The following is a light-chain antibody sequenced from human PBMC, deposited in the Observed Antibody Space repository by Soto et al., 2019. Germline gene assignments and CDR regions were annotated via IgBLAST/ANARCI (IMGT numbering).Light chain of an antibody. CDR2: GAS. CDR3: QQYNDWWT. CDR1: QSVSNN. V-gene: IGKV3-15*01. Sequence: EIVMTQSPATLSVSPGESATLSFRASQSVSNNLTWYQQKPGQPPRLLIYGASNRATGVPGRFSGSGSGTEFTLTISSLQSEDFAVYYCQQYNDWWTFGQGTKVDI. J-gene: IGKJ1*01.